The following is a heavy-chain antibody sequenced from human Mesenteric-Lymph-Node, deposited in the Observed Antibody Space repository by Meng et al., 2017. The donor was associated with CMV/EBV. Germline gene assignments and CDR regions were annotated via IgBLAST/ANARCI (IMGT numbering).Heavy chain of an antibody. V-gene: IGHV3-23*01. Sequence: ASGFTFRSYVMSWVRQAPGKGLEWVSTISDSGDSTKYADSVKGRFTISRDNSKNTLYLQINSLRAEDTAVYYCAKMLPAAPTLFDYWGQGTLVTVSS. D-gene: IGHD2-2*01. J-gene: IGHJ4*02. CDR2: ISDSGDST. CDR3: AKMLPAAPTLFDY. CDR1: GFTFRSYV.